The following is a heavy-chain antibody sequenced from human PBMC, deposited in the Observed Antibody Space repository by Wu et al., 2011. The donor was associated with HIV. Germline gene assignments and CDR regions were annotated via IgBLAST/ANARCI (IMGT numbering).Heavy chain of an antibody. CDR1: GYTFTNDA. Sequence: LVHRGREVKKPGASVKVSCKAYGYTFTNDAIIWVRQAPGQGLEWMGRIIPIFGSSNYAQKFQGRFTITADKSTNTAYMELSSLRSEDTAVYYCARQVIRGGYSLHFDYWGPGNPGHRLL. D-gene: IGHD4-23*01. V-gene: IGHV1-69*06. CDR2: IIPIFGSS. CDR3: ARQVIRGGYSLHFDY. J-gene: IGHJ4*02.